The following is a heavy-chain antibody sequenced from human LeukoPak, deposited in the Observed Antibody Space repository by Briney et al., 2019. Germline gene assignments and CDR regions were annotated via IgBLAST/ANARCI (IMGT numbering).Heavy chain of an antibody. CDR3: ARGQQRRWLQLQGYYFDY. V-gene: IGHV4-39*07. Sequence: SETLSLTCTVSGGSISSSGYYWGWIRQPPGKGLEWIGSIYYSGSTYYNPSLKSRVTISVDTSKNQFSLKLSSVTAADTAVYYCARGQQRRWLQLQGYYFDYWGQGTLVTVSS. CDR1: GGSISSSGYY. J-gene: IGHJ4*02. D-gene: IGHD5-24*01. CDR2: IYYSGST.